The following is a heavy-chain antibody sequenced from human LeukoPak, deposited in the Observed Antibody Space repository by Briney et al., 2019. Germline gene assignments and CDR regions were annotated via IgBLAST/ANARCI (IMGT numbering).Heavy chain of an antibody. V-gene: IGHV5-51*01. CDR3: ARAYCSSTTCYFYIAFDY. CDR1: GYRFTSYW. CDR2: IYPGDSET. J-gene: IGHJ4*02. Sequence: GESLKISCKGSGYRFTSYWIAWVRQMPGKGLEWMAIIYPGDSETRYSPSFQGQVTISVDKSISTAYLQWSSLKASDTAMYSCARAYCSSTTCYFYIAFDYRGQGTLVTVSS. D-gene: IGHD2-2*01.